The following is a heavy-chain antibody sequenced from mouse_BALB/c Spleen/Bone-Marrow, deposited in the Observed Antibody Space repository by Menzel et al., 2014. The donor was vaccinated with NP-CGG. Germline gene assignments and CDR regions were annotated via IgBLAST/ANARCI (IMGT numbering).Heavy chain of an antibody. Sequence: QVHLQQPGAELARPGTSVKLSCKASGYTFTDYYINWVKQRTGQGLEWIGEIYPGSGNTYYNEKFKGKATLTADKSSSTVNIHLSSLTSEDSAVYFCARDHYGNYEGFDYWGQGTLVTVSA. J-gene: IGHJ3*01. CDR2: IYPGSGNT. D-gene: IGHD2-1*01. CDR3: ARDHYGNYEGFDY. V-gene: IGHV1-77*01. CDR1: GYTFTDYY.